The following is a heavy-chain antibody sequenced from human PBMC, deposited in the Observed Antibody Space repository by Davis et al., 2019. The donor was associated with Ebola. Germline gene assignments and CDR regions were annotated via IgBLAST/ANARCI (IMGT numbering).Heavy chain of an antibody. D-gene: IGHD2-15*01. J-gene: IGHJ6*02. V-gene: IGHV3-48*02. CDR1: GFTLSSYS. Sequence: GSLRLSCAASGFTLSSYSMNWVRQAPGKGLGWVSYISSSNSTIYYADSVKGRFTISRDNAKNSLYLQMNSLRDEDTAVYYCAKDQGYCSGGSCFLYYYYGIDVWGQGTTVTVSS. CDR3: AKDQGYCSGGSCFLYYYYGIDV. CDR2: ISSSNSTI.